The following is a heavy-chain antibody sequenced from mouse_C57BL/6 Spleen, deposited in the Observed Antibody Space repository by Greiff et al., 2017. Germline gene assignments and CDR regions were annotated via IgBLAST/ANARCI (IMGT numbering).Heavy chain of an antibody. CDR1: GYSITSGYY. D-gene: IGHD2-10*02. Sequence: EVQLQQSGPGLVKPSQSLSLTCSVTGYSITSGYYWNWIRQFPGNKLEWMGYISYDGSNNYNPSLKNRISITRDTSKNQFFLKLNSVTTEDTATYYCARGGYGNGFDYWGQGTTLTVSS. CDR2: ISYDGSN. CDR3: ARGGYGNGFDY. J-gene: IGHJ2*01. V-gene: IGHV3-6*01.